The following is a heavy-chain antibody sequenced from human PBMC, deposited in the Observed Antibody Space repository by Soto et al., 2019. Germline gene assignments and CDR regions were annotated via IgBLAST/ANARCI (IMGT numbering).Heavy chain of an antibody. CDR1: GGSISSYY. Sequence: PSETLSLTCTVSGGSISSYYWSWIRQPPGKGLEWIGYIYYSGSTNYNPSLKSRVTISVDTSKNQFSLKLSSVTAADTAVYYCAREGDAYDSSGYTVHFDYWGQGTMVTVYS. V-gene: IGHV4-59*01. CDR3: AREGDAYDSSGYTVHFDY. D-gene: IGHD3-22*01. J-gene: IGHJ4*02. CDR2: IYYSGST.